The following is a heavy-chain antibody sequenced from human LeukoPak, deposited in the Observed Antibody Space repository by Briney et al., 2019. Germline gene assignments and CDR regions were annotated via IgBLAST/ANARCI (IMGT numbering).Heavy chain of an antibody. CDR1: GFTFNSYA. CDR3: AKDGERVYYGSGIYFDY. J-gene: IGHJ4*02. Sequence: PGGSLRLSCVASGFTFNSYAMSWVRQAPGKGLEWVSTISGSGGSTYYADSVKGRFTISRDNSKNTLYLQMNSLRAEDTAVYYCAKDGERVYYGSGIYFDYWGQGTLVTVSS. D-gene: IGHD3-10*01. CDR2: ISGSGGST. V-gene: IGHV3-23*01.